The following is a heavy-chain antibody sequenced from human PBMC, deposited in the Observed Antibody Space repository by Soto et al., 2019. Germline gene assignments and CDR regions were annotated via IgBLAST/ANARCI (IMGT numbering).Heavy chain of an antibody. CDR1: GDSISRNGYF. CDR2: IYNSGSS. J-gene: IGHJ6*02. Sequence: QVQLQESGPGLVKPSQTLSLTCTVSGDSISRNGYFWTWIRQHPGKGLAWIGYIYNSGSSYYNPSLKSRVIISVDTSKNHFSLNLTAVTAADTAVYYCARGTMLRGPGYYYAMDVWGQGTTVTVSS. D-gene: IGHD3-10*01. CDR3: ARGTMLRGPGYYYAMDV. V-gene: IGHV4-31*03.